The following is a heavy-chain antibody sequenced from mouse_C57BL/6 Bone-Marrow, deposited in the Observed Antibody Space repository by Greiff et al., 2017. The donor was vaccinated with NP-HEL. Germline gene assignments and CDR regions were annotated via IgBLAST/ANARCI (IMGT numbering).Heavy chain of an antibody. Sequence: EVQRVESGEGLVKPGGSLKLSCAASGFTFSSYAMSWVRQTPEKRLEWVAYISSGGDYTYYADTVKGRFTISRDNARNTLYLQLSSLKSEDTAMYYCTTTMVTTGTSWFAYWGQGTLVTVSA. D-gene: IGHD2-2*01. CDR3: TTTMVTTGTSWFAY. CDR1: GFTFSSYA. V-gene: IGHV5-9-1*02. CDR2: ISSGGDYT. J-gene: IGHJ3*01.